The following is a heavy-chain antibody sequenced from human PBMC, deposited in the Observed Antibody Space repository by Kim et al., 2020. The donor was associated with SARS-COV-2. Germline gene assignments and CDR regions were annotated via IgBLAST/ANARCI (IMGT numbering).Heavy chain of an antibody. J-gene: IGHJ6*03. Sequence: GGSLRLSCAASGFTFSSYGMHWVRQAPGKGLEWVAVIWYDGSNKYYADSVKGRFTISRDNSKNTLYLQMNSLRAEDTAVYYCARDQDARRIAARRYYYYYYMDVWGKGPRSPSP. CDR2: IWYDGSNK. CDR1: GFTFSSYG. D-gene: IGHD6-6*01. CDR3: ARDQDARRIAARRYYYYYYMDV. V-gene: IGHV3-33*01.